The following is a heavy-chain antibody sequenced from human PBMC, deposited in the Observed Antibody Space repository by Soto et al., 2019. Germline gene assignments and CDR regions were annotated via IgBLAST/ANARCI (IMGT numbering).Heavy chain of an antibody. CDR2: ISWDGGST. D-gene: IGHD2-15*01. CDR3: AKAIHIYCSGGSCSYFDY. Sequence: GGSLRLSCAASGFTFDDYTMHWVRQAPGKGLEWVSLISWDGGSTYYADSVKGRFTISRDNSKNSLYLQMNSLRTEDAALYYCAKAIHIYCSGGSCSYFDYWGQGTLVTVSS. CDR1: GFTFDDYT. V-gene: IGHV3-43*01. J-gene: IGHJ4*02.